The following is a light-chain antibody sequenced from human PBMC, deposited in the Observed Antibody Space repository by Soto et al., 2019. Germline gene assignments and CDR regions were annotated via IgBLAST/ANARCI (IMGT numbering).Light chain of an antibody. CDR2: AAS. J-gene: IGKJ1*01. Sequence: DIQMTQSPSSLSASVGDRVTITCRASQGISNYLAWYQQKPGKVPKLLIYAASTLQSGVPSRFSGSGSVTDFTRTISSLQPEDVATYYCQKYNSAPRTFGQGTKGEI. CDR1: QGISNY. CDR3: QKYNSAPRT. V-gene: IGKV1-27*01.